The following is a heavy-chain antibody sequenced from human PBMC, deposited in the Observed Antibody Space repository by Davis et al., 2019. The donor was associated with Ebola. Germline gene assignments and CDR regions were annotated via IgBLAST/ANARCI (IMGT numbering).Heavy chain of an antibody. Sequence: GGSLRLSCAPSGFTLSSYWMSWVRQVPGKGLEWVANIKQDGSEKYYVDSVKGRFTISRDNAKNSLYLQMNSLRAEDTAVYYCAREGTIRGVNFDYWGQGTLVTVSS. J-gene: IGHJ4*02. CDR2: IKQDGSEK. D-gene: IGHD3-10*01. CDR3: AREGTIRGVNFDY. CDR1: GFTLSSYW. V-gene: IGHV3-7*03.